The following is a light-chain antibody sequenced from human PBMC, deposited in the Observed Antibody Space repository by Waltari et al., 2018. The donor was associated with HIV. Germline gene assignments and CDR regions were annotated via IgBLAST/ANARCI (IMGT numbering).Light chain of an antibody. CDR3: QQYKSTPFT. J-gene: IGKJ3*01. Sequence: QPPSLLIYGASTRATEIPARFRGSGSGTDFNLTLTRLQSEDFAVYSCQQYKSTPFTFGPGTKVDIQ. CDR2: GAS. V-gene: IGKV3-15*01.